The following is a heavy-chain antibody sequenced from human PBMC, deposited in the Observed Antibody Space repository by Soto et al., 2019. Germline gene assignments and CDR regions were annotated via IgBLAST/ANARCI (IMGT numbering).Heavy chain of an antibody. J-gene: IGHJ4*02. D-gene: IGHD1-26*01. V-gene: IGHV1-24*01. Sequence: ASVKVSCKVPKYTLTELTIDWLRQAPGKGLEWMGRSAPEEGEPIYPQKFQGRVSMTEGPSTDTAYMELTSLRFEDTAVYFCAADRKIVGTIGAFDFWGQGTLVTVSS. CDR1: KYTLTELT. CDR2: SAPEEGEP. CDR3: AADRKIVGTIGAFDF.